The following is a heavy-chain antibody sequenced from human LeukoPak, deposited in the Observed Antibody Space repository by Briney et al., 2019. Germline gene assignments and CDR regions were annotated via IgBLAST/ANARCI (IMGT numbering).Heavy chain of an antibody. J-gene: IGHJ3*02. CDR3: ARDRQDGFDI. V-gene: IGHV4-4*07. Sequence: SETLSLTCTVSGASISSYYWGWARQPAGKGLEWIGRMYIGGSTKYNPSLKSRFTMSVDTSKSQFSLKLSSATAADTGLYYCARDRQDGFDIWGPGTMVTVSS. CDR2: MYIGGST. CDR1: GASISSYY.